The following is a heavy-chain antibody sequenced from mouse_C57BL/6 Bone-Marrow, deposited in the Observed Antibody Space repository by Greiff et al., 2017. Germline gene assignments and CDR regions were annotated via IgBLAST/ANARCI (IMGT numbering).Heavy chain of an antibody. Sequence: QVQLQQPGAELVKPGASVKLSCKASGYTFTSYWMHWVKQRPGQGLEWIGMIHPNSGSTNYNEKFKSKATLTVDKSSSTAYMQLSSLTSEDSAVYYCERSRKYYSVLGMDYWGQGTSVTVSS. CDR3: ERSRKYYSVLGMDY. V-gene: IGHV1-64*01. CDR2: IHPNSGST. CDR1: GYTFTSYW. J-gene: IGHJ4*01. D-gene: IGHD2-12*01.